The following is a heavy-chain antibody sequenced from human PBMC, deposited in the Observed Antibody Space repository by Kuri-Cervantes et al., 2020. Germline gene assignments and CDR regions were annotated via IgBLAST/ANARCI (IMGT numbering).Heavy chain of an antibody. CDR1: EYTFTSYD. J-gene: IGHJ3*02. V-gene: IGHV1-8*01. CDR3: ARSPQIIVGANAFDI. D-gene: IGHD1-26*01. Sequence: ASVKVSCKASEYTFTSYDINWVRQATGQGLEWMGWMNPNSGNTGYAQRFQGRVTMTRNTSISTAYMELSSLRSEDTAVYYCARSPQIIVGANAFDIWGQGTMVTVSS. CDR2: MNPNSGNT.